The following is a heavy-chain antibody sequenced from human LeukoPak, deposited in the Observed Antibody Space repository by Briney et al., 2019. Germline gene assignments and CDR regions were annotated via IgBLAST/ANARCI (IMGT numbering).Heavy chain of an antibody. CDR2: INQDGSEK. V-gene: IGHV3-7*01. CDR1: GFTFSRYW. Sequence: PGGSLRLSCAAAGFTFSRYWMSWVRQATGKGLEWVANINQDGSEKYYVDSVKGRFTISRDNAKNSLYLQMNSLRAEDTAVYYCARDLNWETYWGQGTLVSVSS. CDR3: ARDLNWETY. J-gene: IGHJ4*02. D-gene: IGHD7-27*01.